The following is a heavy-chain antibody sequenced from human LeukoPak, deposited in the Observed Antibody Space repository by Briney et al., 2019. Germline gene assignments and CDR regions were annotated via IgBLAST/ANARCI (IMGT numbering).Heavy chain of an antibody. Sequence: ASVKVSCKVSGYTLTELSMHWVRQAPGKGLGLMGGFDPEDGETIYAQKFQGRVTMTDDTSTDTAYMELSSLRSEDTAVYDCAARVRGAYLLYFDYWGQGTLVTVSS. D-gene: IGHD3-10*01. CDR2: FDPEDGET. CDR3: AARVRGAYLLYFDY. J-gene: IGHJ4*02. V-gene: IGHV1-24*01. CDR1: GYTLTELS.